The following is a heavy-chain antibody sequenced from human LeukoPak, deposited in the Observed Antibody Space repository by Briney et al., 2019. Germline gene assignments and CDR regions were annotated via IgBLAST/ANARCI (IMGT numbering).Heavy chain of an antibody. CDR1: GGSFSGYY. CDR3: ARHANYCSGGSCRYYYYYYMDV. Sequence: SETLSLTCAVYGGSFSGYYWSWIRQPPGKGLEWIGEINHSGSTNYNPSLKSRVTISVDTSKNQFSLKLSSVTAADTAVYYCARHANYCSGGSCRYYYYYYMDVWGKGTTVTISS. V-gene: IGHV4-34*01. J-gene: IGHJ6*03. D-gene: IGHD2-15*01. CDR2: INHSGST.